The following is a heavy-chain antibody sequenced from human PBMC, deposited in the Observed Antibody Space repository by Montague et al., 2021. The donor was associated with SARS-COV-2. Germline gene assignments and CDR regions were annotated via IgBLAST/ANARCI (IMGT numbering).Heavy chain of an antibody. CDR3: ARVQGITMIVVVIGAFDI. Sequence: TLSLTCTVSGGSISSGGYYWTRNRQHPGNGLEWNGYIYYSGSTYYXXXLKSRVTISVDTSKNQFSLKLCSVTAADTAVYYCARVQGITMIVVVIGAFDIWGQGTMVTVSS. V-gene: IGHV4-31*03. CDR1: GGSISSGGYY. J-gene: IGHJ3*02. CDR2: IYYSGST. D-gene: IGHD3-22*01.